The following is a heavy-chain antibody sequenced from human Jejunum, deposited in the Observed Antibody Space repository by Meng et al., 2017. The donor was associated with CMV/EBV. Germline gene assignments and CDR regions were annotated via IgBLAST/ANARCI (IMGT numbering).Heavy chain of an antibody. D-gene: IGHD2/OR15-2a*01. CDR1: GFTLRNYW. J-gene: IGHJ4*02. V-gene: IGHV3-74*01. Sequence: RLSCAASGFTLRNYWMHWVRQAPGKVLVWVSRINSDGSSTTYADSVKGRLTISRDNAKNTLYLQMNSLRAEDTAVYYCARGIGESWGQGALVTVSS. CDR3: ARGIGES. CDR2: INSDGSST.